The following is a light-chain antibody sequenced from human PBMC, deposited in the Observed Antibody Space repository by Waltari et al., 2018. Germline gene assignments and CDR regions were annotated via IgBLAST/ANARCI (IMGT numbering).Light chain of an antibody. CDR1: QTVRTTY. Sequence: EIVLKQSPGTLSLSPGDRATLSCRASQTVRTTYLAWYQQKPGQAPTLLTYGASSRATGIPDRFSGSGSGTDFSLTISSLEPEDFAVYYCQQYDISPLTFGGGTKVEIK. CDR3: QQYDISPLT. J-gene: IGKJ4*01. V-gene: IGKV3-20*01. CDR2: GAS.